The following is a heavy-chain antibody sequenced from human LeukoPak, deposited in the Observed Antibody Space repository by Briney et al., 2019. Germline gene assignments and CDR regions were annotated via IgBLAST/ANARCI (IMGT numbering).Heavy chain of an antibody. D-gene: IGHD3-10*01. V-gene: IGHV1-46*01. CDR2: INPSGGST. CDR3: AAAGWFGELSDY. CDR1: GYTFTSYY. Sequence: ASVKVSCKASGYTFTSYYMHWVRQAPGQGLEWMGIINPSGGSTSYAQKFQGRVTMTRDTSTSTVYMELSSLRSEDTAVYYRAAAGWFGELSDYWGQGTLVTVSS. J-gene: IGHJ4*02.